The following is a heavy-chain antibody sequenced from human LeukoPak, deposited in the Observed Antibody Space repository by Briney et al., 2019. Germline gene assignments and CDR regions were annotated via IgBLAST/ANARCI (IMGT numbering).Heavy chain of an antibody. CDR2: MKPNSGNT. V-gene: IGHV1-8*01. CDR3: ARSVLEWLSFDY. J-gene: IGHJ4*02. D-gene: IGHD3-3*01. Sequence: GASVEVSCKASGYTFTSYDINWVRQATGQGLEWMGWMKPNSGNTGYAQKFQGRVTMTRNTSISTAYMELSSLRSEDTAVYYCARSVLEWLSFDYWGQGTLVTVSS. CDR1: GYTFTSYD.